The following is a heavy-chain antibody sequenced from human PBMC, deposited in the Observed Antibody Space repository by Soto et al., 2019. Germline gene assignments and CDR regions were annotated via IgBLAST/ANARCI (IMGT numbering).Heavy chain of an antibody. Sequence: GGSLRLSCAASGFTFCSYGMNWVRQAPGKGLEWVSSISSSSSYIYYADSVKGRFTISRDNAKNSLYLQMNSLRAEDTAVYYCAREGFDSSGYYRGLDYWGQGALVTVSS. D-gene: IGHD3-22*01. CDR1: GFTFCSYG. CDR2: ISSSSSYI. V-gene: IGHV3-21*01. J-gene: IGHJ4*02. CDR3: AREGFDSSGYYRGLDY.